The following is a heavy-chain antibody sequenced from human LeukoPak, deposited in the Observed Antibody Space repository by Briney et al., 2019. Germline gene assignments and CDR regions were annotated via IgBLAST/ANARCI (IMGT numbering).Heavy chain of an antibody. CDR1: GGSISRYY. Sequence: SETLSLTCTVSGGSISRYYLSWIRRPPGKGREWIGYIDDSGNTNYNPSLKSQVTISVDKSKNQFSLKLSFVTAADTAMYYCARSDYHNSGSHTVFDAFDIWGQGTRVTVSS. CDR3: ARSDYHNSGSHTVFDAFDI. J-gene: IGHJ3*02. V-gene: IGHV4-59*01. CDR2: IDDSGNT. D-gene: IGHD3-10*01.